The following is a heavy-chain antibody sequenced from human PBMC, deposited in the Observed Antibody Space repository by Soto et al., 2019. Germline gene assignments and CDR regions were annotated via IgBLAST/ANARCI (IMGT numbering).Heavy chain of an antibody. Sequence: QLQLQESGPGLVKPSETLSLTCTVSGGSISSVSYYWGWVRQPPGKGLEWIGTIYYGGSTYYNPSLKTRVTISVDTPKSQFSLKLSSVTAADTAVYYCARHWAGQVMPAAMSWFDPWGQGTLVTVSS. J-gene: IGHJ5*02. CDR1: GGSISSVSYY. CDR2: IYYGGST. D-gene: IGHD2-2*01. V-gene: IGHV4-39*01. CDR3: ARHWAGQVMPAAMSWFDP.